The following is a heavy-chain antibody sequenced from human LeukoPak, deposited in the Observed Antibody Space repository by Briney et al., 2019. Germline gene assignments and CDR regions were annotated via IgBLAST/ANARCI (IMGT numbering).Heavy chain of an antibody. CDR3: ARALRTDILTTDY. Sequence: ASVKVSCKASVYTFTGHFVHWVRQAPGQGLEWMGWINPNSGGTKYAQNFHGRVSMTTDTSISTAYMELSRLRSGDTAVYYCARALRTDILTTDYWGQGTLVTVSS. D-gene: IGHD3-9*01. CDR2: INPNSGGT. J-gene: IGHJ4*02. CDR1: VYTFTGHF. V-gene: IGHV1-2*02.